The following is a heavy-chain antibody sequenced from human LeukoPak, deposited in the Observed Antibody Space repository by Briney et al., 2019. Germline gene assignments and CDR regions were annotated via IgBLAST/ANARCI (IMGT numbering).Heavy chain of an antibody. V-gene: IGHV4-34*01. CDR2: INHSGST. Sequence: SGTLSLTCAVYGGSFSGYYWSWIRQPPGKGLEWIGEINHSGSTNYNPSLKSRVTISVDTSKNQFSLKLSSVTAADTAVYYCARDYGGNSVWFDPWGQGTLVIVSS. D-gene: IGHD4-23*01. J-gene: IGHJ5*02. CDR3: ARDYGGNSVWFDP. CDR1: GGSFSGYY.